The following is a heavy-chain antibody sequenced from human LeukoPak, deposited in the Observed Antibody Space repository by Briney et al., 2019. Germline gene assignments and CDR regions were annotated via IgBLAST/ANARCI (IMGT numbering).Heavy chain of an antibody. CDR1: GFTFSSYA. Sequence: GGSLRLSCAASGFTFSSYAMTWVRQAPGKGLEWVSAISGSGGSTHYADSVKGRFTISRDNSKNTLYLQMNSLRAEDTAIYYCAINPTPSSGWGQGTLVTVSS. D-gene: IGHD6-19*01. CDR2: ISGSGGST. V-gene: IGHV3-23*01. J-gene: IGHJ4*02. CDR3: AINPTPSSG.